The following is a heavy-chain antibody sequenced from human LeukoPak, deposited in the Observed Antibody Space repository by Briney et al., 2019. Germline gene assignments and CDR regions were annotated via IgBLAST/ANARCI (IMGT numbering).Heavy chain of an antibody. D-gene: IGHD3-10*01. Sequence: ASVKASCKASGYTFTGYYMHWVRQAPGQGLEWMGWINPNSGGTNYAQKFQGRVTMTRDTSISTAYMELSRLRSDDTAVYYCARVGVRGGYYGSGSPSRFDYWGQGTLVTVSS. J-gene: IGHJ4*02. CDR3: ARVGVRGGYYGSGSPSRFDY. CDR2: INPNSGGT. CDR1: GYTFTGYY. V-gene: IGHV1-2*02.